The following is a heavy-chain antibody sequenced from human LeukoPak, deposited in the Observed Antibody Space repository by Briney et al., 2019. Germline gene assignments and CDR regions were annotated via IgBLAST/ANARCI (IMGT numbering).Heavy chain of an antibody. CDR1: GYTFTGYY. J-gene: IGHJ5*01. Sequence: ASVKVSCKASGYTFTGYYIHWVRQDPGQGLEWMGWINPNSGGTKYAQKFQGRVTMTRDTAISTAHMELNRLTSDGTAVYFCARGYRDSSGPCLDSWGQGTLVTVSS. CDR3: ARGYRDSSGPCLDS. CDR2: INPNSGGT. V-gene: IGHV1-2*02. D-gene: IGHD3-22*01.